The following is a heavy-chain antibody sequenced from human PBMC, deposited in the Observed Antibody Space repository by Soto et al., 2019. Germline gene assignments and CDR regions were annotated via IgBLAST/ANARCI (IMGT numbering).Heavy chain of an antibody. D-gene: IGHD3-3*01. CDR1: GFKCSGFG. Sequence: SMRLSCAVSGFKCSGFGINWVRKATGKGLEWVSYISSSSSTIYYADSVKGRFTISRDNAKNSLYLQMNSLRAEDTAVYYCAREPITNFGVPLDYWGQGTLVTVSS. CDR3: AREPITNFGVPLDY. J-gene: IGHJ4*02. CDR2: ISSSSSTI. V-gene: IGHV3-48*01.